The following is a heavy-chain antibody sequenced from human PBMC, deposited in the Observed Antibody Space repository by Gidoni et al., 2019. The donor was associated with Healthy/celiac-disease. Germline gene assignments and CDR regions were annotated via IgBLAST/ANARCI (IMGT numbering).Heavy chain of an antibody. Sequence: QVQLVQSGAEVKKPGSSVKVSCKASGGTFSSYAISWVRQAPEQGLEWMGGIIPIFGTANYAQKFQGRVTITADESTSTAYRERGSLGSEDPAVYYGAGVGGGAGTTGDWFDPWGQGTLVTVSS. D-gene: IGHD1-7*01. CDR2: IIPIFGTA. CDR3: AGVGGGAGTTGDWFDP. J-gene: IGHJ5*02. V-gene: IGHV1-69*01. CDR1: GGTFSSYA.